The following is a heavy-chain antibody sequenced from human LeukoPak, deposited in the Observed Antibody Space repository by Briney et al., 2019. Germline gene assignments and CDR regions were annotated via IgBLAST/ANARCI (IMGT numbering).Heavy chain of an antibody. CDR2: IYYSGST. Sequence: SETLSLTCTVSGGSIRSYYWTWIRQPPGKGLEWIGYIYYSGSTNYNPSLKSRVTISVDTSKNQFSLRLSSVTAADTAVYCCARHGGYGSVDDWFDPWGQGTLVTVSS. CDR1: GGSIRSYY. D-gene: IGHD3-10*01. CDR3: ARHGGYGSVDDWFDP. V-gene: IGHV4-59*08. J-gene: IGHJ5*02.